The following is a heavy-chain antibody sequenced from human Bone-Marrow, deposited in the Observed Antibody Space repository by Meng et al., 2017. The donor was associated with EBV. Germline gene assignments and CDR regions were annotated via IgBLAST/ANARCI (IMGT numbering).Heavy chain of an antibody. V-gene: IGHV4-34*01. CDR1: GGSLSGYY. D-gene: IGHD6-6*01. CDR2: INHSGST. Sequence: QKWGPGLLKPSETLSLICAFHGGSLSGYYWSWFRQPPGKGLEWIGEINHSGSTNYTPSLKSRVTISVDTSKNQFSLKLSSVTAADTAVYYCAREVYNWFDPWGQGTLVTVSS. J-gene: IGHJ5*02. CDR3: AREVYNWFDP.